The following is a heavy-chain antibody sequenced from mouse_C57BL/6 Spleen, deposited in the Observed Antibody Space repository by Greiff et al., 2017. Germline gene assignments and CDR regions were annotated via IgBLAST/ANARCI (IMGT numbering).Heavy chain of an antibody. Sequence: EVKLVESGPELVKPGASVKISCKASGYSFTDYNMNWVKQSNGKSLEWIGVINPNYGTTSYNQKFKGKATLTVDQSSSTAYMQLNSLTSEDSAVYYCARLGGSSYAHYFDYWGQGTTLTVSS. J-gene: IGHJ2*01. CDR1: GYSFTDYN. CDR3: ARLGGSSYAHYFDY. CDR2: INPNYGTT. V-gene: IGHV1-39*01. D-gene: IGHD1-1*01.